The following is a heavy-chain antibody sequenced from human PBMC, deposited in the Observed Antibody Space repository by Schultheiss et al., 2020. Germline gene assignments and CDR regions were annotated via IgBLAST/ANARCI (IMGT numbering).Heavy chain of an antibody. CDR3: AMLYYDAP. V-gene: IGHV4-38-2*02. Sequence: SETLSLTCTVSGYSISSNYYWGWMRQPPGKGLEWIGEINHSGSTNYNPSLKSRVTISVDTSKNQFSLKLSSVTAADTAVYYCAMLYYDAPWGQGTLVTVSS. CDR2: INHSGST. J-gene: IGHJ5*02. CDR1: GYSISSNYY. D-gene: IGHD3-22*01.